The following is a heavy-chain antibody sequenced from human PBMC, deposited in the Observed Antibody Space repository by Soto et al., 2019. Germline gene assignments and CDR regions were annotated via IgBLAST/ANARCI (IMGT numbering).Heavy chain of an antibody. CDR3: ARGPGWSYEYCQD. CDR2: IYHSGST. CDR1: GGSISSYY. Sequence: SETLSLTCTVSGGSISSYYWNWIRQPPGKGLEWIGYIYHSGSTNYNPSLKSRVTISVDTSKNQFSLKLNSVTAADTAVYYCARGPGWSYEYCQDWGQGTMGT. J-gene: IGHJ1*01. V-gene: IGHV4-59*01. D-gene: IGHD3-10*01.